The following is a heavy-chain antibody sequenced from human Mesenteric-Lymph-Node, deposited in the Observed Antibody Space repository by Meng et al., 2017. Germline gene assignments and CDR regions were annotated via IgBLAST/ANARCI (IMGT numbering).Heavy chain of an antibody. J-gene: IGHJ4*02. V-gene: IGHV4-4*02. CDR2: IYHSGST. Sequence: VEVQGSGPGLGNPSGTLSLSRACAGGSISSSNWWSWVRQPPGKGLEWIGEIYHSGSTNYNPSLKSRVTISVDKSKNQFSLKLSSVTAADTAVYYCAREHSGSYVDYWGQGTLVTVSS. CDR3: AREHSGSYVDY. CDR1: GGSISSSNW. D-gene: IGHD1-26*01.